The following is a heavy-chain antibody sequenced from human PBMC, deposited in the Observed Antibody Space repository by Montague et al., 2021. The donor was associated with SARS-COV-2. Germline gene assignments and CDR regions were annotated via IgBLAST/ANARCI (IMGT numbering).Heavy chain of an antibody. CDR1: GASFSDYS. J-gene: IGHJ6*02. CDR2: VNPGGSN. Sequence: SETLSLTCAVYGASFSDYSWTWVRQAPGEGLAWIGEVNPGGSNNYNPSXXSRVSISVGTSKSQFSLTLRSVTAANSAIYYCARGSTSSWKQKIRENRRISLATSYFHNFVMDVWGQGTTVVVSS. V-gene: IGHV4-34*01. CDR3: ARGSTSSWKQKIRENRRISLATSYFHNFVMDV. D-gene: IGHD6-13*01.